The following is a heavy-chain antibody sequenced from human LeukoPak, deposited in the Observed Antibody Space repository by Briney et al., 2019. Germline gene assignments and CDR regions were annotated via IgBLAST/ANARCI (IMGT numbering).Heavy chain of an antibody. J-gene: IGHJ3*02. V-gene: IGHV3-21*01. CDR1: GFSFNKYS. Sequence: GGSLRLSCAASGFSFNKYSMNWVRQAPGKGLEWVSSISGSSNYIYYADSVKGRFTISRDNANNSLYLQMNSLRVEDTAMYYCARDGLAISRAFDMWGPGTMVTVSS. CDR2: ISGSSNYI. D-gene: IGHD3/OR15-3a*01. CDR3: ARDGLAISRAFDM.